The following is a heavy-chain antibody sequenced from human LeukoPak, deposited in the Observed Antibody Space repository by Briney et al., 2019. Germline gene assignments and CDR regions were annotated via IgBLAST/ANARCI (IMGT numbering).Heavy chain of an antibody. CDR3: AKAGVVGAVVLVYYDS. D-gene: IGHD1-26*01. CDR1: GFTFKSYS. Sequence: GGSLRLSCSASGFTFKSYSMRWVRHAPGKELEGVSGIRGSGGSEYYADSVKGRFTIYRDNSQNKLYMKMSRLRAEDTAVYFCAKAGVVGAVVLVYYDSWGQGTLVTVSS. V-gene: IGHV3-23*01. CDR2: IRGSGGSE. J-gene: IGHJ4*02.